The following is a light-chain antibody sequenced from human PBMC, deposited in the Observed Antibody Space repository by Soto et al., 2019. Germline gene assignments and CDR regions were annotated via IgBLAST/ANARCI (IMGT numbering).Light chain of an antibody. CDR3: AAWDDSLNGRV. CDR2: SNN. CDR1: SSNIGSNT. J-gene: IGLJ3*02. V-gene: IGLV1-44*01. Sequence: QSVLTQPPSASGTPGQRVTISCSGSSSNIGSNTVSWFQQLQLSAPKLLIYSNNQRPSGVPDRFSGSKSATSASLAISGLQYEDEADYYCAAWDDSLNGRVFGGGTKLTVL.